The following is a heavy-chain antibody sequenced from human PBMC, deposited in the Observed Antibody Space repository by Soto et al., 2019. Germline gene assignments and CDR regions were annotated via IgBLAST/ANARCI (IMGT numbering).Heavy chain of an antibody. V-gene: IGHV4-34*01. CDR3: ARGGYSSSWLGPRWCVDY. Sequence: QVQLQQWGAGLLKPSETLSLTCAVYGGSFSGYYWSWIRQPPGKGLEWIGEINHSGSTNYNPSLKRRVTLSVDTSKNQFSLKLSSVTAADTAVYDCARGGYSSSWLGPRWCVDYWGQGTLVTVSS. J-gene: IGHJ4*02. CDR2: INHSGST. CDR1: GGSFSGYY. D-gene: IGHD6-13*01.